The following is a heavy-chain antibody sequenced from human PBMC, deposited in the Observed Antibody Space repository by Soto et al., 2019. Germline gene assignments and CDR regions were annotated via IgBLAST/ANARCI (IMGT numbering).Heavy chain of an antibody. J-gene: IGHJ4*02. Sequence: SETLSLTCTVSGGSISSYDWSWIRQPPGKGLEWIGYIYYSGSTNYNPSLKSRVTISVDTSKNQFSLKLSSVTAADTAVYYCARLPWAGSYIDYWGQGTLVTVSS. CDR2: IYYSGST. CDR1: GGSISSYD. D-gene: IGHD3-10*01. V-gene: IGHV4-59*08. CDR3: ARLPWAGSYIDY.